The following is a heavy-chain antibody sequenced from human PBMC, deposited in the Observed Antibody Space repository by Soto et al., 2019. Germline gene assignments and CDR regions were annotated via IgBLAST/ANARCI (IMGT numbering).Heavy chain of an antibody. V-gene: IGHV4-30-4*01. CDR2: IYYSGST. Sequence: SETLSLTCAVSGGSISSGGYSWSWIRQPPGKGLEWIGYIYYSGSTYYNPSLKSRVTISVDTSKNQFSLKLSSVTAADTAVYYCAISELHYFGWFDPWGQGTLVTVSS. J-gene: IGHJ5*02. CDR1: GGSISSGGYS. D-gene: IGHD1-7*01. CDR3: AISELHYFGWFDP.